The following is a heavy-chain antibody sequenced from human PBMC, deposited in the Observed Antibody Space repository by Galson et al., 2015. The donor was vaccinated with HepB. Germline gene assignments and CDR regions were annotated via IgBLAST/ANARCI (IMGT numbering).Heavy chain of an antibody. Sequence: SLRLSCAASGFTFSSYAMHWVRQAPGKGLEWVAVISYDGSNKYYADSVKGRFTISRDNSKNTLYLQMNSLRAEDTAVYYCARGPASTDIFDYWGQGTLVTVSS. CDR2: ISYDGSNK. CDR1: GFTFSSYA. V-gene: IGHV3-30*04. D-gene: IGHD4-17*01. J-gene: IGHJ4*02. CDR3: ARGPASTDIFDY.